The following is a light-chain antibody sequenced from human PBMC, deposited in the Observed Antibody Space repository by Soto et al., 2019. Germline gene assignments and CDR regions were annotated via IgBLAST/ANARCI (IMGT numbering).Light chain of an antibody. CDR1: QSVSSSY. CDR3: QQYGSSPET. V-gene: IGKV3-20*01. Sequence: EIVLTQSPGTLSLSPGERATLSCRASQSVSSSYLAWYQQKPGQAPRLLIYGASSRATGIPDRFSGSGSGTDFTLTTSRLEPEDCAVYYCQQYGSSPETFGQGTKVDIK. CDR2: GAS. J-gene: IGKJ1*01.